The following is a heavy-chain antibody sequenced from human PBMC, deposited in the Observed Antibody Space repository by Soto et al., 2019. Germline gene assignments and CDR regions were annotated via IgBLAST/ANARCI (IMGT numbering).Heavy chain of an antibody. V-gene: IGHV3-7*01. Sequence: PGGSLRLSCAASGFTFSSYWMSWVRQAPGKGLEWVANIKQDGSEKYYVDSVKGRFTISRDNAKNSLYLQMNSLRAEDTAVYYCGSSHYCDGFYYYGMDVWGQGTTVTVSS. CDR1: GFTFSSYW. CDR3: GSSHYCDGFYYYGMDV. CDR2: IKQDGSEK. J-gene: IGHJ6*02. D-gene: IGHD4-17*01.